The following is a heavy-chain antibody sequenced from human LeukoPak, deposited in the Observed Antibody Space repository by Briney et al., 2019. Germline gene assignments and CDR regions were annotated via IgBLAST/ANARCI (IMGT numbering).Heavy chain of an antibody. CDR3: ARKAVAGLDYYFYMDV. CDR2: ISSSSSYI. CDR1: GFTFSSYS. Sequence: SGGSLRLSCAASGFTFSSYSMNWVRQAPGKGLEWVSSISSSSSYIYYADSVKGRFTISRDNAKNSLYLQMNSLRAEDTAVYYCARKAVAGLDYYFYMDVWGKGTTVTISS. V-gene: IGHV3-21*01. D-gene: IGHD6-19*01. J-gene: IGHJ6*03.